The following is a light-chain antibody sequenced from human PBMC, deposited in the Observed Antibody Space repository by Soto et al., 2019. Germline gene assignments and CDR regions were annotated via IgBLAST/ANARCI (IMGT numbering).Light chain of an antibody. Sequence: QSVLTQPRSVSGSPGQSVTISCTGTSSDVGGHNYVSWYQQHPGKAPKVVIYDVSKRPSGVPDRFSGSKSGNTASLTISGLQAEDEADYYCRSYAGRYTFVFGSGTKLTVL. CDR1: SSDVGGHNY. CDR2: DVS. V-gene: IGLV2-11*01. CDR3: RSYAGRYTFV. J-gene: IGLJ1*01.